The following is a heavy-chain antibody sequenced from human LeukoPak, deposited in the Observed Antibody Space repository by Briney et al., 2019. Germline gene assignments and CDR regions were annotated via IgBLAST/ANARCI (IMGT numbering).Heavy chain of an antibody. V-gene: IGHV1-18*04. CDR1: GYTFTGYY. D-gene: IGHD6-19*01. CDR2: ISAYNGNT. J-gene: IGHJ4*02. Sequence: ASVKVSCKASGYTFTGYYMHWVRQAPGQGLEWMGWISAYNGNTNYAQKLQGRVTMTTDTSTSTAYMELRSLRSDDTAVYYCARSAVAGPKDYWGQGTLVTVSS. CDR3: ARSAVAGPKDY.